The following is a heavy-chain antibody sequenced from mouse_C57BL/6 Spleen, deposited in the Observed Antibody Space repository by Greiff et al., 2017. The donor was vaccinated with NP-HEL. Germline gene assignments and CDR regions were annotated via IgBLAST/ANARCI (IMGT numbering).Heavy chain of an antibody. Sequence: VQLQQSGPELVKPGASVKISCKASGYTFTDYYMNWVKQSHGKSLEWIGDINPNNGGTSYNQKFKGKATLTVDKSSSTAYMELRSLTSEDSAVYYCAGGGSSYGYFDVWGTGTTVTVSS. CDR3: AGGGSSYGYFDV. J-gene: IGHJ1*03. D-gene: IGHD1-1*01. CDR1: GYTFTDYY. CDR2: INPNNGGT. V-gene: IGHV1-26*01.